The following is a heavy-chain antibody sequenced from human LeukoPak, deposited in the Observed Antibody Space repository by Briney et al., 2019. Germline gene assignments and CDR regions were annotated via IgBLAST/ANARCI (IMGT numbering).Heavy chain of an antibody. V-gene: IGHV1-2*02. CDR3: AGGAGSSWFDY. Sequence: ASVKVSCEASGYSFNVNYMHWVRQAPGQGLEWMGWMNPNTGVTNFAQKFQGRVTMTRDTSIRTAYMELSRLTSDDTAVYYCAGGAGSSWFDYWGQGTLVTVSS. J-gene: IGHJ4*02. CDR2: MNPNTGVT. D-gene: IGHD6-13*01. CDR1: GYSFNVNY.